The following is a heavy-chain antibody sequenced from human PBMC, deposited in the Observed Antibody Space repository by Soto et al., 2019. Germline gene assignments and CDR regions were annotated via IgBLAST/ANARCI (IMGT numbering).Heavy chain of an antibody. CDR1: GCSLRSDY. V-gene: IGHV4-59*01. CDR3: ARGYYYDTSGYYSAFDI. D-gene: IGHD3-22*01. CDR2: LYNSGST. Sequence: SATLSLTWTVSGCSLRSDYWSWIRQPPGKALEWIGYLYNSGSTNYNPSLKSRVTISGDTSKNQLSLRLSSVTAADTAVYYCARGYYYDTSGYYSAFDIWGQGKMVTVSS. J-gene: IGHJ3*02.